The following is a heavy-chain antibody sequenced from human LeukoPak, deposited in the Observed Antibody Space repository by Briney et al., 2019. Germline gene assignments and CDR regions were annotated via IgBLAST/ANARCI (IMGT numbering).Heavy chain of an antibody. CDR1: GYTFTVYY. CDR2: INPNSGGT. J-gene: IGHJ4*02. D-gene: IGHD5-24*01. V-gene: IGHV1-2*04. CDR3: ARDRGWLQSEYYFDY. Sequence: GASVTVSFTSSGYTFTVYYMHWVRHAPGQGMEWMGWINPNSGGTNYAQKFQGWVTMTRDTSISKAYMELSRLRSDDTAVYYCARDRGWLQSEYYFDYWGQGTLVTVSS.